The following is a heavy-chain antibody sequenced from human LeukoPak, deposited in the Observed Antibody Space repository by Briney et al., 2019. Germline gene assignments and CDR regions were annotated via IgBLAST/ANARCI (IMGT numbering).Heavy chain of an antibody. J-gene: IGHJ4*02. CDR2: IRHSDGST. CDR1: GFTFNIYT. D-gene: IGHD1-1*01. CDR3: AKGLETESRLDS. Sequence: TGGSLRLSCAASGFTFNIYTMYWVRQAPGKGLEWVSGIRHSDGSTYYADAVKGRFTISSDKSKNTLFLQMNSLRAEDTALYYCAKGLETESRLDSWGQGTLVTVSS. V-gene: IGHV3-23*01.